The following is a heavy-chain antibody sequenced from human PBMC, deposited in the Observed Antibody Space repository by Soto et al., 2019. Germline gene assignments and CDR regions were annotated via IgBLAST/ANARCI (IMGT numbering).Heavy chain of an antibody. V-gene: IGHV1-69*13. D-gene: IGHD6-6*01. Sequence: GASVKVSCKASGGTFSSYAISWVRQAPGQGLEWMGGIIPIFGTANYAQKFQGRVTITADESTSTAYMELSSLRSEDTAVYYCARGGPAYSSSSSGHFDYWGQGTLVTVSS. J-gene: IGHJ4*02. CDR1: GGTFSSYA. CDR3: ARGGPAYSSSSSGHFDY. CDR2: IIPIFGTA.